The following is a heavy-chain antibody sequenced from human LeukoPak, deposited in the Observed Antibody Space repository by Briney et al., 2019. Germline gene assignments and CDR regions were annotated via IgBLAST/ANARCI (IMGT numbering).Heavy chain of an antibody. CDR1: GFTFSSYA. D-gene: IGHD3-10*01. CDR3: AKDYQIGKGGSGSPNPWSY. CDR2: ISGSGGST. J-gene: IGHJ4*02. Sequence: GASLRLSCAASGFTFSSYAMSWVRQAPGKGLEWVSAISGSGGSTYYADSVKGRFTISRDNSKNTLYLQMNSLRAEDTAVYYCAKDYQIGKGGSGSPNPWSYWGQGTLVTVSS. V-gene: IGHV3-23*01.